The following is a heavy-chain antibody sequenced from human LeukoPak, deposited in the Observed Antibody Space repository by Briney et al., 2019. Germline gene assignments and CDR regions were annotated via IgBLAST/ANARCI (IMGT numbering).Heavy chain of an antibody. CDR1: GGSFSGYY. V-gene: IGHV4-34*01. CDR2: INHSGST. CDR3: ARSGPSRFGVVINWFDP. D-gene: IGHD3-3*01. Sequence: PSETLSLTCAVYGGSFSGYYWSWIRQPPGEGLEWIGEINHSGSTNYNPSLKSRVTISVDTSKNQFSLKLSSVTAADTAVFYCARSGPSRFGVVINWFDPWGQGTLVTVSS. J-gene: IGHJ5*02.